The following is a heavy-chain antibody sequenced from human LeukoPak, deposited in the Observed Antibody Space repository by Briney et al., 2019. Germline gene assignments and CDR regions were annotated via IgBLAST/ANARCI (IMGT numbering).Heavy chain of an antibody. D-gene: IGHD2-2*01. CDR3: AKDIVVVPAPVGYFDL. CDR2: ISGSGGST. Sequence: GGSLRLSCAASGFTFNNYAMSWVRQTPGKGLEWVSGISGSGGSTYYADSVKGRFTISRDNSKNTEYLQVNSLRAEDTAVYYCAKDIVVVPAPVGYFDLWGRGTLVTVSS. CDR1: GFTFNNYA. J-gene: IGHJ2*01. V-gene: IGHV3-23*01.